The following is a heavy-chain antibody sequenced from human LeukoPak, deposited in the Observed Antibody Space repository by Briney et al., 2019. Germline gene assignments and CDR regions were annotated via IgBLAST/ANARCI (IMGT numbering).Heavy chain of an antibody. CDR2: ISGSGGST. CDR3: AKGHCKGGSYCGAFDI. CDR1: GFTVSSYA. D-gene: IGHD1-26*01. J-gene: IGHJ3*02. V-gene: IGHV3-23*01. Sequence: GRSLRLSCAPSGFTVSSYAMSWVRQAPRKGMERDSAISGSGGSTYYADSVKGRFTISRDNFKNTMYLQMHSLRAKDRAVYYCAKGHCKGGSYCGAFDIWGQGTMVTVSS.